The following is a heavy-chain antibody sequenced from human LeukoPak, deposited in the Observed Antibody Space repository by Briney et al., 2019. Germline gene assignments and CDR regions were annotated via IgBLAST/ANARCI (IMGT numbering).Heavy chain of an antibody. V-gene: IGHV3-7*01. Sequence: PGGSLRLSCAASGFSLSNYWMNWVRQAPGKGLEWVANIKQDGSEKHYVDSVKGRFTISRDNAKNSLYLQINSLRAEDTAVYYCARGGGWDQLLFHYWGQGTLVTVSS. CDR3: ARGGGWDQLLFHY. CDR2: IKQDGSEK. J-gene: IGHJ4*02. CDR1: GFSLSNYW. D-gene: IGHD2-2*01.